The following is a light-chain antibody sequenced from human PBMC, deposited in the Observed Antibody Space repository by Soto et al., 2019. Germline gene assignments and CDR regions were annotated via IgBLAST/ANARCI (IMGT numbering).Light chain of an antibody. J-gene: IGLJ3*02. V-gene: IGLV4-69*01. CDR3: QTWGTGPWV. CDR1: SGHSNYA. CDR2: VNSDGSH. Sequence: QSVLTQSPSASASLGASVKLTCTLSSGHSNYAIAWHRQQPEKGPRYLMKVNSDGSHSKGDGIPDRFSGSSSGAERYLTISSLQSEDEGDYYCQTWGTGPWVFGGGTKLTVL.